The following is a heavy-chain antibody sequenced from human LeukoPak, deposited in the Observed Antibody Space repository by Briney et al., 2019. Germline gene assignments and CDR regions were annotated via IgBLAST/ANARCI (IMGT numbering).Heavy chain of an antibody. CDR2: INPNSGGT. Sequence: GASVKVSCKASGHTFTGYYMHWVRQAPGQGLEWMGWINPNSGGTNYAQKFQGRVTMTRDTPISTAYMELSRLRSDDTAVYYCARDSINRYYYDSSGADAFDIWGQGTMVTVSS. V-gene: IGHV1-2*02. CDR1: GHTFTGYY. D-gene: IGHD3-22*01. CDR3: ARDSINRYYYDSSGADAFDI. J-gene: IGHJ3*02.